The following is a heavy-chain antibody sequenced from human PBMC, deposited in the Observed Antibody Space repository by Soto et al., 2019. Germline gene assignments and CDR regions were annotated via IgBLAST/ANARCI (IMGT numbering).Heavy chain of an antibody. CDR3: ATAKRGTVSLLAA. CDR2: MNPNSGNT. V-gene: IGHV1-8*01. D-gene: IGHD4-4*01. J-gene: IGHJ5*01. CDR1: GYTFTSYD. Sequence: ASVKVSCKASGYTFTSYDINWVRQATGQGLEWMGWMNPNSGNTGYAQKFQGRVTMTRNTSICTAYMELSSLRSEDTAVYYCATAKRGTVSLLAAWGQGTLVTVSS.